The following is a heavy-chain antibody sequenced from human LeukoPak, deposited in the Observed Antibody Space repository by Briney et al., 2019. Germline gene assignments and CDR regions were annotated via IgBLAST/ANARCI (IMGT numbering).Heavy chain of an antibody. CDR1: GASISSGGYY. CDR3: ARARRRYSYGEYFQH. D-gene: IGHD5-18*01. J-gene: IGHJ1*01. Sequence: SQTLSLTCTVSGASISSGGYYWSWLRQHPGKGLEWIGYIYYSGSTYYNPSLKSRVTISVDTSKNQFSLKLSSVTAADTAVYYCARARRRYSYGEYFQHWGQGTLVTVSS. V-gene: IGHV4-31*03. CDR2: IYYSGST.